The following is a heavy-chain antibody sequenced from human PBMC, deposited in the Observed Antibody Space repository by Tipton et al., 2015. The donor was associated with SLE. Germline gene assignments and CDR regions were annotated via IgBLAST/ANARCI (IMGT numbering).Heavy chain of an antibody. J-gene: IGHJ4*02. D-gene: IGHD4-11*01. Sequence: SLRLSCAVSGLTFRTHGMHWVRQAPGKGVEWVSFIRYDGNEQHYVESVRGRFTVSRDNSKNTLYLQMNFLRPEDTAVYYCANLPHSSRDYWGQGTLVTVSS. CDR1: GLTFRTHG. CDR3: ANLPHSSRDY. CDR2: IRYDGNEQ. V-gene: IGHV3-30*02.